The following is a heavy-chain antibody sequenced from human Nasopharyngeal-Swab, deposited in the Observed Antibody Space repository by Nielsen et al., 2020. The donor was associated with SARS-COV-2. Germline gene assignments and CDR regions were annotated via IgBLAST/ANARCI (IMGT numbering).Heavy chain of an antibody. CDR2: ITWNSDR. J-gene: IGHJ6*02. CDR1: GFTFDDYA. CDR3: ARDSPAGYYYYYGMDV. V-gene: IGHV3-9*01. Sequence: GGSLRLSCAATGFTFDDYAMHWVRQGPGKGLEWVSSITWNSDRVYADSVKGRFTISRDNAKNSLYLQMNSLRAEDTAVYYCARDSPAGYYYYYGMDVWGQGTTVTVSS.